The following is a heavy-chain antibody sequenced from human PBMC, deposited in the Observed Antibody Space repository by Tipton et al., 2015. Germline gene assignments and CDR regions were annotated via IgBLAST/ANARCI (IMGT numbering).Heavy chain of an antibody. D-gene: IGHD5-18*01. J-gene: IGHJ4*02. CDR3: GRGDDSTAMATGFDY. Sequence: TLSLTCTVSGYSISSGYYWGWIRQPPGKGLEWIGSMHHSGDANYNPPLTSRVSISVAASKNQFSLKLTSVTAADTAFYFCGRGDDSTAMATGFDYWGQGALVAVSS. CDR2: MHHSGDA. V-gene: IGHV4-38-2*02. CDR1: GYSISSGYY.